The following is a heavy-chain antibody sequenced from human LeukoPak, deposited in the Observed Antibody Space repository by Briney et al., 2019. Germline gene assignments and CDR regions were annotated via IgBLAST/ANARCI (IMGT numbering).Heavy chain of an antibody. V-gene: IGHV4-59*01. CDR1: GGSFSSYY. D-gene: IGHD3-3*01. CDR2: IYYSGST. Sequence: PSETLSLTCAVYGGSFSSYYWSWIRQPPGKGLEWIGYIYYSGSTNYNPSLKSRVTISVDTSKNQFSLKLSSVTAADTAVYYCARGYDFWSGRFDPWGQGTLVTVSS. J-gene: IGHJ5*02. CDR3: ARGYDFWSGRFDP.